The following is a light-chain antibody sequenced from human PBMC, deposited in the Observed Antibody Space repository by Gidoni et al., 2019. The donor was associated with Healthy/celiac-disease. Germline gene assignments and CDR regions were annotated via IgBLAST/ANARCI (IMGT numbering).Light chain of an antibody. CDR2: GAS. V-gene: IGKV3-15*01. Sequence: EIVLPQSPAPLSVSPGERATLSCRARQSVSSNLAWYQQKPGQAPRLLIYGASTRATGIPARFSGSGSGTEFTLTISSLQSEDFAVYYCQQYNNWPPWTFGQGTKVEIK. J-gene: IGKJ1*01. CDR1: QSVSSN. CDR3: QQYNNWPPWT.